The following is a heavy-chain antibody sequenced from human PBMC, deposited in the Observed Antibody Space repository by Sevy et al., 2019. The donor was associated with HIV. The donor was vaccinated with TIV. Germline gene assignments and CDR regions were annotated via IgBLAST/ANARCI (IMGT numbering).Heavy chain of an antibody. V-gene: IGHV3-23*01. CDR3: AKVDVVVPVADYGLDV. Sequence: GGSLRLSCAASGFTFSNYAMSWVRQAPGKGLEWVSSISRSGGSTNYADSVKGRFTISRDNSKKTLYLQMNSLRAEETAVYYCAKVDVVVPVADYGLDVWGQGTTVTVSS. CDR1: GFTFSNYA. D-gene: IGHD2-2*01. CDR2: ISRSGGST. J-gene: IGHJ6*02.